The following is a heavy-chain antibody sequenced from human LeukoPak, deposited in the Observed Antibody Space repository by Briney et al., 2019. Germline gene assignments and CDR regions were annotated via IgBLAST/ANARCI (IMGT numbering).Heavy chain of an antibody. Sequence: SETLSLTCTVSGYSISSGYYWGWIRQPPGKGLEWIGYIYYSGSTNYNPSLKSRVTISVDTSKNQFSLKLSSVTAADTAVYYCARGTRVHAFDIWGQGTMVTVPS. D-gene: IGHD3-10*01. CDR2: IYYSGST. CDR1: GYSISSGYY. J-gene: IGHJ3*02. CDR3: ARGTRVHAFDI. V-gene: IGHV4-61*01.